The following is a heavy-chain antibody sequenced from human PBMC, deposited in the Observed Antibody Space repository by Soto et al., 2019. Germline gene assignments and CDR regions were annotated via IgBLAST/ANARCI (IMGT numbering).Heavy chain of an antibody. CDR3: AVFRSSWFGDGRLDS. J-gene: IGHJ4*02. D-gene: IGHD6-13*01. CDR1: QYIFSFYW. V-gene: IGHV5-51*01. Sequence: GESLKISCKGSQYIFSFYWIGWVRQLPGKGLEWMAIIYPGDSDTRYSPSFQGQVTISADKSTTTAYLQWSSLKASDTAVYYCAVFRSSWFGDGRLDSWGPGTLVTVSS. CDR2: IYPGDSDT.